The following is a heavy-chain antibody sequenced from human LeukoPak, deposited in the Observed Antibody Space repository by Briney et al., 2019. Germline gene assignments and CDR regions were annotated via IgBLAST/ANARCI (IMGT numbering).Heavy chain of an antibody. V-gene: IGHV1-24*01. D-gene: IGHD2-15*01. CDR2: CDPEDGET. J-gene: IGHJ4*02. CDR3: ATDSDCSGGSCYSSPFDY. CDR1: VYTLTELS. Sequence: GASVKVSCKVSVYTLTELSMHWVRQAPGKGLEWMGGCDPEDGETIYAQKFQGRVTMTEDTSTDTAYMELSSLRSEDTAVYYCATDSDCSGGSCYSSPFDYWGQGTLITVSS.